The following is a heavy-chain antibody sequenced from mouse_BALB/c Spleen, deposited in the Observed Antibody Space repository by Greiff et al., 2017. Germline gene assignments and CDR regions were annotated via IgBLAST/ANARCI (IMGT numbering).Heavy chain of an antibody. Sequence: QVQLQQSGAELARPGASVKLSCKASGYTFTSYWMQWVKQRPGQGLEWIGAIYPGDGDTRYTQKFKGKATLTADKSSSTAYMQLSSLASEDSAVYYCARSRATVGADDWGQGTTLTVSA. V-gene: IGHV1-87*01. CDR3: ARSRATVGADD. D-gene: IGHD1-1*01. J-gene: IGHJ2*01. CDR1: GYTFTSYW. CDR2: IYPGDGDT.